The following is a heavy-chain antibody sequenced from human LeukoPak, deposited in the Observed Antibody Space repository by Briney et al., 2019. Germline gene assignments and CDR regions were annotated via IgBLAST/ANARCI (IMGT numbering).Heavy chain of an antibody. J-gene: IGHJ4*02. CDR3: AKDGGGYCTNGVCYTLPYYFDY. V-gene: IGHV3-23*01. CDR2: ISGSGGST. Sequence: GGSLRLSCAASGFTFSSYAMSWVRQAPGKGLEWVSAISGSGGSTYYADSAKGRFTISRDNSKNTLYLQMNSLRAEDTAVYYCAKDGGGYCTNGVCYTLPYYFDYWGQGTLVTVSS. D-gene: IGHD2-8*01. CDR1: GFTFSSYA.